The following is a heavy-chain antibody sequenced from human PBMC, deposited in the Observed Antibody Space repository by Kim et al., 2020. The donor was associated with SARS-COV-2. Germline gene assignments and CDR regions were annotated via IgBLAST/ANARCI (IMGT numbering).Heavy chain of an antibody. CDR3: ATISGRANEFDY. Sequence: GGSLRLSCAASGFTFSSYWMHWVRQAPGKGLVWVSRINSDGSSTSYADSVKGRFTISRDNAKNTLYLQMNSLRAEDTAVYYCATISGRANEFDYWGQGTLVTVSS. D-gene: IGHD5-12*01. V-gene: IGHV3-74*01. CDR1: GFTFSSYW. J-gene: IGHJ4*02. CDR2: INSDGSST.